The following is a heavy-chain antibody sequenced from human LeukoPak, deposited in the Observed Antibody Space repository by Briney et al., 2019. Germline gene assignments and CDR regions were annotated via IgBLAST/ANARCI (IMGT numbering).Heavy chain of an antibody. D-gene: IGHD1-26*01. V-gene: IGHV1-46*01. CDR3: AREAPVGSVFDDVGHFDY. J-gene: IGHJ4*02. CDR2: INPSGGST. Sequence: ASVKVSCKASGYTFTSYYMHWVRQAPGQGLEWMGIINPSGGSTPHAQKFQGRVTMTRDTSTSTVYMELNNLRSEDTALYYCAREAPVGSVFDDVGHFDYWGQGTLVTVPS. CDR1: GYTFTSYY.